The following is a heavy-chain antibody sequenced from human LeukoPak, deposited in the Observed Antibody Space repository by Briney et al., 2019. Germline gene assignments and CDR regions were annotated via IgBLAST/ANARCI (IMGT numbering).Heavy chain of an antibody. J-gene: IGHJ4*02. V-gene: IGHV4-38-2*01. D-gene: IGHD3-10*01. CDR3: ARHRGYYYGSGSYYPHDY. Sequence: SETLSLTCAVYGYSISSGYYWGWIRQPPGKGLEWIGRIYHSGSTYYNPSLKSRVTTSVDTSKNQFSLKLSSVTAADTAVYYCARHRGYYYGSGSYYPHDYWGQGTLVTVSS. CDR2: IYHSGST. CDR1: GYSISSGYY.